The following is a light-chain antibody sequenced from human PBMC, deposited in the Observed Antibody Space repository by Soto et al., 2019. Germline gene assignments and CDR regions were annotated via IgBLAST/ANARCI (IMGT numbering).Light chain of an antibody. CDR1: QSVSSSY. J-gene: IGKJ1*01. CDR2: AAS. CDR3: QQYGSSPWT. Sequence: EIVLTQSPGTLSLSPGERATLSCRASQSVSSSYVVWHQQKPGQAPRLLIYAASRRATGIPDRFSGSGSGTDFTLTISRLEPEDFAVYDCQQYGSSPWTFGQGTKVEIK. V-gene: IGKV3-20*01.